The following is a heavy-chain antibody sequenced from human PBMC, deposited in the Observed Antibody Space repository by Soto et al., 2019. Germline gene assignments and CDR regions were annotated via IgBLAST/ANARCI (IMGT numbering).Heavy chain of an antibody. D-gene: IGHD3-10*01. CDR2: IWYDGSNK. Sequence: SLRLSCAASGFTFSSYGMHWVRQAPGKGLEWVAVIWYDGSNKYYADSVKGRFTISRDNSKNTLYLQMNSLRAEDTAVYYCARDLLWFGELEEYGMDVWGQGTTVTVSS. V-gene: IGHV3-33*01. CDR3: ARDLLWFGELEEYGMDV. J-gene: IGHJ6*02. CDR1: GFTFSSYG.